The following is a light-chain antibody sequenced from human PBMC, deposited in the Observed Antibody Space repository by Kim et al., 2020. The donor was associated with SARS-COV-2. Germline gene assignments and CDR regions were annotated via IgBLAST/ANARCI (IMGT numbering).Light chain of an antibody. V-gene: IGLV4-69*01. J-gene: IGLJ2*01. CDR3: QTWGTVV. CDR2: LNSDGSH. Sequence: QPVLTQSTSASASLGASVKLTCTLSSGHSSYAIAWHQQQPEKGPRYLMKLNSDGSHSKGDGIPDRFSGSSSGAERYLTISSLQSEDEADYYCQTWGTVVFGGGTQLTVL. CDR1: SGHSSYA.